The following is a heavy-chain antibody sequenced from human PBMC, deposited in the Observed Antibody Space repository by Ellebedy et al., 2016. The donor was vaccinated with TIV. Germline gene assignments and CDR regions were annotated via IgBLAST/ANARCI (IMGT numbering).Heavy chain of an antibody. CDR2: SNHRGST. V-gene: IGHV4-34*01. Sequence: SETLSLXXAVYAGSFSGHYWSWIRQSPGKGLEWIGESNHRGSTNYNPSLKSRVTISVDTSKNQFSLRLTPVTAADTAVYYCARGKRAAGTPLRWFDPWGQGTLVTVSS. CDR1: AGSFSGHY. D-gene: IGHD6-13*01. CDR3: ARGKRAAGTPLRWFDP. J-gene: IGHJ5*02.